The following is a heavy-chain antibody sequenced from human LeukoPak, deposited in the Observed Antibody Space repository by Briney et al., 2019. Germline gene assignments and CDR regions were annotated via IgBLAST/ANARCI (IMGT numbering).Heavy chain of an antibody. CDR1: GYSISSGHF. J-gene: IGHJ3*02. CDR2: IFHSGNT. V-gene: IGHV4-38-2*02. D-gene: IGHD3-10*01. Sequence: PSETLSLTCTVSGYSISSGHFWAWIRQPPGKGLEWIGSIFHSGNTYYSPSLKSRVTISIDTSKNQFSLKLNSVTAADTAVYYCAKSNGYGLIDIWGQGTMVTVSS. CDR3: AKSNGYGLIDI.